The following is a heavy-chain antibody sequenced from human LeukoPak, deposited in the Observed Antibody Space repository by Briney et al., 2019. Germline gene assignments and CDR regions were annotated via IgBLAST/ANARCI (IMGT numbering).Heavy chain of an antibody. CDR1: GFTFSNAW. D-gene: IGHD3-22*01. Sequence: PGGSLRLSCAASGFTFSNAWMSWVRQAPGKGLEWVGRIKSKTDGGTTDYAAPVKGRFTISRDDSKNTLYLQMNSLKTEDTAVYYCTTDRVTMIVVRVAYCYYYMDVWGKGTTVTVSS. CDR3: TTDRVTMIVVRVAYCYYYMDV. V-gene: IGHV3-15*01. CDR2: IKSKTDGGTT. J-gene: IGHJ6*03.